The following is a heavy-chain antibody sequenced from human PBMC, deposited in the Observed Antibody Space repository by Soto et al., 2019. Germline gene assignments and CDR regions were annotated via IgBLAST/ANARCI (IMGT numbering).Heavy chain of an antibody. CDR1: GFTFNNYA. CDR3: ARDLVAKPVY. J-gene: IGHJ4*02. Sequence: EVPLLQSGGGLVQAGGSLRLSCAASGFTFNNYAMSWVRQAPGKGLEWVSLISASGGNTYYADSVKGRFTLSRDNSENTLYLQMNSLRAEDTAIYYCARDLVAKPVYWGQGTLVTVSS. CDR2: ISASGGNT. V-gene: IGHV3-23*01. D-gene: IGHD2-21*01.